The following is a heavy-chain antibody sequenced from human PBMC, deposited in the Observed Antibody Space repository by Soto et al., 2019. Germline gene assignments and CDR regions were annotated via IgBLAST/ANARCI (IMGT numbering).Heavy chain of an antibody. CDR2: IKSKTDGGTT. Sequence: GGSLRLSCAASGFTFSNAWMNWVRQAPGKGLEWVGRIKSKTDGGTTDYAAPVKGRFTISRDDSKNTLYLQMNSLKTEDTAVYYCTTDNGVLVPAAPKTYYYYYYGMDVWGQGTTVTVSS. CDR1: GFTFSNAW. J-gene: IGHJ6*02. D-gene: IGHD2-2*01. V-gene: IGHV3-15*07. CDR3: TTDNGVLVPAAPKTYYYYYYGMDV.